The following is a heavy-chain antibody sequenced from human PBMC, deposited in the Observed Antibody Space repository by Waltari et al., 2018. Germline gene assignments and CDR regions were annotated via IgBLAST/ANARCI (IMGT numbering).Heavy chain of an antibody. CDR3: ASCTGGNCYYYGFDV. D-gene: IGHD2-8*02. Sequence: QVQLVESGGGVVQPGRSLRLSCAASGLTFSSSGMHWVRPTPGRGLEWVAVISSDGSRKSYADSVKGRFSISRDNSKNSLSLEMNSLRPEDTAVYYCASCTGGNCYYYGFDVWGQGTTVTVSS. J-gene: IGHJ6*02. V-gene: IGHV3-30*03. CDR2: ISSDGSRK. CDR1: GLTFSSSG.